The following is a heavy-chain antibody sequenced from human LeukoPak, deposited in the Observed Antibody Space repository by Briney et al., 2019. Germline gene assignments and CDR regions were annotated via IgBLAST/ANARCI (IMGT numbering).Heavy chain of an antibody. D-gene: IGHD3-10*01. CDR3: AKSNGYGLVDI. CDR2: IFYRGGT. J-gene: IGHJ3*02. V-gene: IGHV4-38-2*02. CDR1: GYSISSGYY. Sequence: SETLSLTCTVSGYSISSGYYWGWIRQPPGKGLEWIGNIFYRGGTYYSPSLKSRVTISLDTSRNQFSLNLNSVTAADTAVYYCAKSNGYGLVDIWGQGTMVTVSS.